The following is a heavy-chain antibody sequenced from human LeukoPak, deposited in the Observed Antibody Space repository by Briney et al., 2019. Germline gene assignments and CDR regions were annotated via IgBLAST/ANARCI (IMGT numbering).Heavy chain of an antibody. D-gene: IGHD3-10*01. J-gene: IGHJ1*01. CDR3: ARALWFGELLEYFQH. CDR1: GYTFTSYG. V-gene: IGHV1-18*01. CDR2: ISAYNGNT. Sequence: ASVKVSCKASGYTFTSYGISWVRQAPGQGLEWMGWISAYNGNTNYAQKLQGRVTMTTDTSTSTAYMELRSLRSDDTAVYYCARALWFGELLEYFQHWGQGALVTVSS.